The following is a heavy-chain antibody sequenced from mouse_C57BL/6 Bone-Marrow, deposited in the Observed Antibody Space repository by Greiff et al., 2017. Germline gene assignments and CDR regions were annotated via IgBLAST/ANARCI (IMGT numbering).Heavy chain of an antibody. V-gene: IGHV1-72*01. Sequence: VQLQQSGAELVKPGASVKLSCTASGFNIKDYYMHWVKQRPGRGLEWIGRIDPNSGGTKYNEKFKSKATLTVDKPSSTAYMQLSSLTSEDSAVYYCARGGNPPFDYWGQGTTLTVSS. CDR2: IDPNSGGT. CDR1: GFNIKDYY. CDR3: ARGGNPPFDY. D-gene: IGHD2-1*01. J-gene: IGHJ2*01.